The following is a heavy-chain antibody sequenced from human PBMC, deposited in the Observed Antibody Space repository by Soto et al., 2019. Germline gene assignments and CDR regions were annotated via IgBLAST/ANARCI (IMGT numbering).Heavy chain of an antibody. V-gene: IGHV4-4*07. CDR2: IYTSGST. D-gene: IGHD3-22*01. CDR1: GGSISSYY. J-gene: IGHJ4*02. Sequence: SETLSLTCTVSGGSISSYYWSWIRQPAGKGLEWIGRIYTSGSTNYNPSLKSRVTMSVGTSKNQFSLKLSSVTAADTAVYYCARNSVMGYYYSPFDYWCQGSLVTVSS. CDR3: ARNSVMGYYYSPFDY.